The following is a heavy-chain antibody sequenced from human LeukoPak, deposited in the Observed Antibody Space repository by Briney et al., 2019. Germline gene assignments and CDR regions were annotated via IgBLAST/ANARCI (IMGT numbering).Heavy chain of an antibody. CDR3: ARGGGYSGSYSLDP. V-gene: IGHV4-39*07. CDR2: INHSGST. D-gene: IGHD1-26*01. Sequence: SETLSLTCTVSGGSISSSSYYWTWIRQSPGKGLEGSGEINHSGSTEYNPSLKSRDTISLDTPKNEFSLKLSSVTAADTSIYYCARGGGYSGSYSLDPWGQGILVTVSS. J-gene: IGHJ5*02. CDR1: GGSISSSSYY.